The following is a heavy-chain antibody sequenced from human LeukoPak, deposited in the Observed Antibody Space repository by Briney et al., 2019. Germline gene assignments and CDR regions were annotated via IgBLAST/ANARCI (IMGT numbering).Heavy chain of an antibody. J-gene: IGHJ6*02. CDR3: ARGYRGAPLYGMDV. CDR2: MSYDGSNK. Sequence: PGGSQRLSCAASGFTFSSYAMHWVRQAPGKGLEWVAVMSYDGSNKYYADSVKGRFTISRDNSKNTLYLQMNSLRAEDTAVYYCARGYRGAPLYGMDVWGQGTTVTVSS. D-gene: IGHD4-23*01. CDR1: GFTFSSYA. V-gene: IGHV3-30*04.